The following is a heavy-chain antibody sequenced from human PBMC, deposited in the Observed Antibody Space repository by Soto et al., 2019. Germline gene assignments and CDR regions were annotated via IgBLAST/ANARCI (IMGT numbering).Heavy chain of an antibody. J-gene: IGHJ4*02. CDR2: IYYSGST. CDR3: ARVSGWIDY. CDR1: GGSISSSSYY. Sequence: SETLSLTCTVSGGSISSSSYYWGWIRQPPGKGLEWIGSIYYSGSTYYNPSLKSRVTISVDTSKNQFSLKLSSVTAADKAVYYCARVSGWIDYWGQGTLVTVSS. V-gene: IGHV4-39*01. D-gene: IGHD6-19*01.